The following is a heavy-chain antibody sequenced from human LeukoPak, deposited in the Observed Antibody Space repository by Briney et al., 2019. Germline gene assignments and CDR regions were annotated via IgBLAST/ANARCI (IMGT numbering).Heavy chain of an antibody. CDR1: GYSFSNYW. V-gene: IGHV5-51*01. CDR3: ARQRATTTWGGYFDL. Sequence: GESLKISCKGSGYSFSNYWIGWVRQMPGKGLEWMGIISPDDSNTRYSPSFQGQVTISADKSISTAYLQWSSLKASDTAMYYCARQRATTTWGGYFDLWGRGTLVTVSS. D-gene: IGHD5-24*01. CDR2: ISPDDSNT. J-gene: IGHJ2*01.